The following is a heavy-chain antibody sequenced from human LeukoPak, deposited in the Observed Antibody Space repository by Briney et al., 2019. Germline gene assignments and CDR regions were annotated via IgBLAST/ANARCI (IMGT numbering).Heavy chain of an antibody. D-gene: IGHD5-18*01. CDR2: IYYSGST. CDR1: GGSISSSSYY. Sequence: SETLSLTCTVSGGSISSSSYYWGWIRQPPGKGLEWIGSIYYSGSTYYNPSLKSRVTISVDTSKNQFSLKLSSVTAEDTAVYYRARDIGAGDTAMVLNFYYYYGMDVWGQGTTVTVSS. J-gene: IGHJ6*02. CDR3: ARDIGAGDTAMVLNFYYYYGMDV. V-gene: IGHV4-39*01.